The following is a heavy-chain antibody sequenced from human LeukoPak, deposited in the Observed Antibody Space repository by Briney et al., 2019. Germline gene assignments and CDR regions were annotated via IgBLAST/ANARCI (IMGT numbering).Heavy chain of an antibody. V-gene: IGHV4-59*01. J-gene: IGHJ4*02. CDR2: IYYSGST. CDR1: GGSISSYY. CDR3: ARVGSSGWFND. D-gene: IGHD6-19*01. Sequence: PSETLSLTCTVSGGSISSYYRSWIRQPPGKGLEWIGYIYYSGSTNYNPSLKSRVTISVDTSKNQFSLKLSSVTAADTAVYYCARVGSSGWFNDWGQGTLVTVSS.